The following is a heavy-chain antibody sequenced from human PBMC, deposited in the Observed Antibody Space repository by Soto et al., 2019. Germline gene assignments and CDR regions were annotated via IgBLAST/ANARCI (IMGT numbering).Heavy chain of an antibody. D-gene: IGHD3-22*01. CDR2: IVPIFGKP. CDR3: ARGKDGSDYYFDS. Sequence: SVKVSCKASGDTFSDYTISWVRQAPGQGLEWMRGIVPIFGKPTYTQKFQGRVTITADESTTTAYMELSSLRSEDTAVYYCARGKDGSDYYFDSWGQGTLVTVSS. J-gene: IGHJ4*02. V-gene: IGHV1-69*13. CDR1: GDTFSDYT.